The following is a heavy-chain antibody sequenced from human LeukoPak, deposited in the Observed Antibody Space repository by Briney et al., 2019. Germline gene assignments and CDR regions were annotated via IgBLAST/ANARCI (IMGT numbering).Heavy chain of an antibody. D-gene: IGHD1-26*01. V-gene: IGHV1-8*03. CDR3: ARGLGATTSDAFDI. Sequence: ASVKASCKASGYTFTSYDINWVRQATGQGLEWRGWMNPNSGNTGCAQKFQWRVTITRNTSISTTYMKIRSTRSEDTAVYYCARGLGATTSDAFDIWGQGTMVTVSS. CDR2: MNPNSGNT. CDR1: GYTFTSYD. J-gene: IGHJ3*02.